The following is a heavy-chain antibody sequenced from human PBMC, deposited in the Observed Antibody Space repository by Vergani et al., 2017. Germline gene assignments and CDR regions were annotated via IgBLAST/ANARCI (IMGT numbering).Heavy chain of an antibody. J-gene: IGHJ4*02. D-gene: IGHD3-10*01. CDR3: ARSMVRGVVIDY. Sequence: QVQLVQSGAEVKKPGASVKVSCKASGYTFTSYYMHWVRQAPGQGLEWRGIINPSGGSTSYAQKFQGRVTMTRDTSTSTVYMGLSSLRSEDTAVYYCARSMVRGVVIDYWGQGTLVTVSS. CDR1: GYTFTSYY. V-gene: IGHV1-46*01. CDR2: INPSGGST.